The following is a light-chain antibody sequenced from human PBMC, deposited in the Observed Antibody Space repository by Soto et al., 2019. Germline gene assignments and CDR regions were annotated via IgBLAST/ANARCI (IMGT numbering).Light chain of an antibody. CDR2: EVS. Sequence: QSALTQPPSASGSPGQSVTISCTGTSSDVGGYNYVFWYQQHAGKAPKLVIYEVSKRPSGVPDRFSGSKSGNTASLTVSGLQTEDEADYYCISYAGSNLFYVFGTGTKLTVL. CDR3: ISYAGSNLFYV. V-gene: IGLV2-8*01. CDR1: SSDVGGYNY. J-gene: IGLJ1*01.